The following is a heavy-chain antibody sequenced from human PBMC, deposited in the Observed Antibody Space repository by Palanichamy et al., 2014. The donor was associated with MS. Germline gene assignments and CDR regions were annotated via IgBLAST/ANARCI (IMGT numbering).Heavy chain of an antibody. CDR1: GFRFSDYA. CDR3: AKDRSADFSCCEAFDI. J-gene: IGHJ3*02. D-gene: IGHD3-3*01. Sequence: EVQLLESGGGLVQPGGSLRISCVASGFRFSDYAMSWVRQAPGKGLEWVSGSRATGVDTYYAESVKGRFTISRDNSKNTLSLLMNSLRAEDTAVYYCAKDRSADFSCCEAFDIWGQGTMVTVSS. CDR2: SRATGVDT. V-gene: IGHV3-23*01.